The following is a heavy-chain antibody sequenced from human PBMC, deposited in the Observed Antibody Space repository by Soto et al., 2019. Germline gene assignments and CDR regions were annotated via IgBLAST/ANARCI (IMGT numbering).Heavy chain of an antibody. CDR1: GGSISSGGYY. CDR3: ARGRNYGGTPHNWFDP. CDR2: IYYSGST. D-gene: IGHD4-17*01. Sequence: QVQLQESGPGLVKPSQTLSLTCTVSGGSISSGGYYWSWIRQHPGKGLEWIGYIYYSGSTYYNPSLKSRVTISVDTSKNQFSLKLSSVTAADTAVYYCARGRNYGGTPHNWFDPWGQGTLVTVSS. J-gene: IGHJ5*02. V-gene: IGHV4-31*03.